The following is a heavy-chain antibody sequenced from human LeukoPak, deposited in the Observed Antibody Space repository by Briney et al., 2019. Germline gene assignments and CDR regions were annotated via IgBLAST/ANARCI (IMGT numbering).Heavy chain of an antibody. CDR3: ARDRPGRYCSTISCYSASPFDP. Sequence: GASVKVSCKASGGTVSRYPISWVRQAPGQGLEWMGGIIPIFGTANYAQKFQGRVTSTADESTSTAYMELSSLRSEDTAVYYCARDRPGRYCSTISCYSASPFDPWGQGTLVTVSS. D-gene: IGHD2-2*02. J-gene: IGHJ5*02. CDR2: IIPIFGTA. V-gene: IGHV1-69*13. CDR1: GGTVSRYP.